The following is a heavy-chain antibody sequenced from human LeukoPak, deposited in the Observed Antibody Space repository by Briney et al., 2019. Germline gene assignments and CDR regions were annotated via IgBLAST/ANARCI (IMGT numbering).Heavy chain of an antibody. V-gene: IGHV1-18*04. J-gene: IGHJ5*02. CDR3: ARVVVRGVNWFDP. CDR1: GYTFTSYG. Sequence: APVKVSCKASGYTFTSYGIGWVRQAPGQGLEWMGWISANNGNTNYAQKFQGRVTMTTDTSTSTVYMELRSLTSDDTAVYYCARVVVRGVNWFDPWGQGTLVTVSS. CDR2: ISANNGNT. D-gene: IGHD3-10*01.